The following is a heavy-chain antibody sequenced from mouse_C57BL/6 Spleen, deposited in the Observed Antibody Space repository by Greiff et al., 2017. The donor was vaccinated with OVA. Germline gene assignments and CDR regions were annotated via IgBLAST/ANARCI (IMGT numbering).Heavy chain of an antibody. CDR2: IDPANGNT. CDR1: GFNIKNTY. J-gene: IGHJ3*01. V-gene: IGHV14-3*01. CDR3: ARRLYYYGSSYSAWFAY. D-gene: IGHD1-1*01. Sequence: VQLQQSVAELVRPGASVKLSCTASGFNIKNTYMHWVKQRPEQGLEWIGRIDPANGNTKYAPKFQGKATITADTSSNTAYLQLSSLTSEDTAIYYCARRLYYYGSSYSAWFAYWGQGTLVTVSA.